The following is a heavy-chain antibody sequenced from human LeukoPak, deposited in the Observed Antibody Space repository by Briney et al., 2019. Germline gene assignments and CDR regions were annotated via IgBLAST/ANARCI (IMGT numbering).Heavy chain of an antibody. J-gene: IGHJ4*02. Sequence: ASVKVSCKASGYTFTSYYMHWVRQAPGQGLEWMGIINPSGGSTSYAQKFQGRVTMTRDTSTNTVYMELSSLRSEDTAVYYCARGAYYYDSSGYYPVYFDYWGQGTLVTVSS. CDR2: INPSGGST. CDR3: ARGAYYYDSSGYYPVYFDY. V-gene: IGHV1-46*01. CDR1: GYTFTSYY. D-gene: IGHD3-22*01.